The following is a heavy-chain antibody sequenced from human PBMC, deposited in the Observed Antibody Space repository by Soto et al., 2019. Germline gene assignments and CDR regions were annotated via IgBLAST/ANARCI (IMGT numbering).Heavy chain of an antibody. D-gene: IGHD2-2*01. CDR3: ARDHWIVPAATPYYYYGMDV. J-gene: IGHJ6*02. CDR2: IIPILGIA. CDR1: GGTFSSYT. Sequence: QVQLVQSGAEVKKPGSSVKVSCKASGGTFSSYTISWVRQAPGQGLEWMGRIIPILGIANYAQKFQGRVTITADKSTSTAYMELSSLRSEDTAVYYCARDHWIVPAATPYYYYGMDVWGQGTTVTVSS. V-gene: IGHV1-69*08.